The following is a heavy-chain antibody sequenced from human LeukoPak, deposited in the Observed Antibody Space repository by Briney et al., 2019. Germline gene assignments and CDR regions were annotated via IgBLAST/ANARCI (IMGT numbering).Heavy chain of an antibody. D-gene: IGHD2-2*01. CDR2: ISSSGRTI. Sequence: GGSLRLSCAASGFTFSSYEMNWVRQAPGKGLEWVSYISSSGRTIYYADSVKGRFTISRDNAKNSLYLQMNSLRAEDTAVYYCARVQKGYCGSTSCYGIDYWGQGTLVTVSS. CDR1: GFTFSSYE. V-gene: IGHV3-48*03. CDR3: ARVQKGYCGSTSCYGIDY. J-gene: IGHJ4*02.